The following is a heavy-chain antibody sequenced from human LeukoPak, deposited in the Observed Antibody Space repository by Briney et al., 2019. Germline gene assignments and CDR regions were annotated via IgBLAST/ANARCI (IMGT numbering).Heavy chain of an antibody. J-gene: IGHJ4*02. CDR1: GFTFSSYW. CDR3: ARVPPNSGSCPEYFDY. Sequence: GGSLRLSCVASGFTFSSYWMTWVRQAPGKGLEWVANIKTDGSEKHYADSVEGRFTISRDNAKNSLYLQMNSLRAEDTAVYYCARVPPNSGSCPEYFDYWGQGTLVTVSS. CDR2: IKTDGSEK. D-gene: IGHD1-26*01. V-gene: IGHV3-7*01.